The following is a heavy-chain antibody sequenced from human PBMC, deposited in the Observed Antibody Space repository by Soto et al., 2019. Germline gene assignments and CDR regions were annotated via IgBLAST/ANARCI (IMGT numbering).Heavy chain of an antibody. J-gene: IGHJ4*02. Sequence: QITLKESGPTLVKPTQTLTLTCTFSGFSLSTSGVGVGWIRQPPGKALEWLALIYWDDDKRYSPSLKSRLTIAKDTSKNQVVLTMTNMDPVDTATYYCAHTETTVTTWDYWGQGTLVTVSS. CDR2: IYWDDDK. CDR1: GFSLSTSGVG. V-gene: IGHV2-5*02. CDR3: AHTETTVTTWDY. D-gene: IGHD4-17*01.